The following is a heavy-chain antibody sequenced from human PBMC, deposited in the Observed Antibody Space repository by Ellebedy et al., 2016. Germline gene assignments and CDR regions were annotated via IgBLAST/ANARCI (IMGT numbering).Heavy chain of an antibody. V-gene: IGHV3-30-3*01. CDR2: ISYDGSNK. CDR3: ARDSRPGIQLWLGSFDY. Sequence: GESLKISCAASGFTFSSYAMHWVRQAPGKGLEWVAVISYDGSNKYYADSVKGRFTISRDNSKNTLYLQMNSLRAEDTAVYYCARDSRPGIQLWLGSFDYWGQGTLVTVSS. D-gene: IGHD5-18*01. CDR1: GFTFSSYA. J-gene: IGHJ4*02.